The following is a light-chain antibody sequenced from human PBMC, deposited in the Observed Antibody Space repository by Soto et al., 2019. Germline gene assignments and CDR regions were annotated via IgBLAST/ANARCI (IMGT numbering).Light chain of an antibody. CDR2: EVS. CDR1: SSDVGGYNF. J-gene: IGLJ3*02. Sequence: QSALTQPASMSGSPGQSITISCTGTSSDVGGYNFVSWYQQHPGKAPKLIIYEVSHRPSGVSNRFSGSKSGDTASLTISGLQAEDEADYYCNSYTTSDTWVFGGGTQLTVL. CDR3: NSYTTSDTWV. V-gene: IGLV2-14*01.